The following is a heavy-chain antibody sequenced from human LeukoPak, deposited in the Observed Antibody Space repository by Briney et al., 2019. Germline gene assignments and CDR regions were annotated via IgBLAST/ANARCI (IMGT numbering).Heavy chain of an antibody. Sequence: GGSLRLSCAASGFTFSGYGMHWVRQAPGKGLEWVAFIRYDGSNKYYADSVKGRFTISRDNSKNTLYLQMNSLRAEDTAVYYCARGAIVVVIISGAFDIWGQGTMVTVSS. J-gene: IGHJ3*02. CDR2: IRYDGSNK. CDR1: GFTFSGYG. V-gene: IGHV3-30*02. D-gene: IGHD3-22*01. CDR3: ARGAIVVVIISGAFDI.